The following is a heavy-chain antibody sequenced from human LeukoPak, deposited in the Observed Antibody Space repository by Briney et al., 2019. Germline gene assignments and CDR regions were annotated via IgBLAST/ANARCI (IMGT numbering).Heavy chain of an antibody. Sequence: SVKVSCKASGGTFSSYAISWVRQAPGQGLEWMGGIIPIFGTAYYAQKFQGRVTITADESTSTAYMELRSLRSDDTAVYYCARGLGVVTAQSEQPKPRYFDLWGRGTQVTVSS. J-gene: IGHJ2*01. CDR2: IIPIFGTA. CDR1: GGTFSSYA. D-gene: IGHD2-21*02. CDR3: ARGLGVVTAQSEQPKPRYFDL. V-gene: IGHV1-69*13.